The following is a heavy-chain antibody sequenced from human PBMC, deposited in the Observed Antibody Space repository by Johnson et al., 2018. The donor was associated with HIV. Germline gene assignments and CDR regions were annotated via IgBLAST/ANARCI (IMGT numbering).Heavy chain of an antibody. CDR1: GFTFSNYA. V-gene: IGHV3-30-3*01. CDR3: ARYCSGGSCYSVWQKNYAFDI. CDR2: LSYDGNNK. J-gene: IGHJ3*02. D-gene: IGHD2-15*01. Sequence: HVQLVESGGCLVQPGRSLRLSCAASGFTFSNYAMHWVRQAPGKGLEWVAVLSYDGNNKYYADSVKGRFTISRDNSKNTLYLQLNSLRAEDTAVYYCARYCSGGSCYSVWQKNYAFDIWGQGTMVTVSS.